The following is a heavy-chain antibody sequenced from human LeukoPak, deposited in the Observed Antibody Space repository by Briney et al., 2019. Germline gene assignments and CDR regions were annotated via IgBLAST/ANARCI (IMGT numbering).Heavy chain of an antibody. Sequence: ASVTVSCKASGYTFTGYYIHWVRQAPGQGLEWMGIINPSGGSTSYAQKFQGRVTMTRDTSTSTVYMELSSLRCEDTAVYYCARESNYYASSGYQSWGQGTLVTVS. CDR3: ARESNYYASSGYQS. V-gene: IGHV1-46*01. J-gene: IGHJ5*02. D-gene: IGHD3-22*01. CDR1: GYTFTGYY. CDR2: INPSGGST.